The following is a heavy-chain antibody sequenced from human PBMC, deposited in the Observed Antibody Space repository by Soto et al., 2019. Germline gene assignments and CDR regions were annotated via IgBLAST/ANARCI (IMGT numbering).Heavy chain of an antibody. Sequence: PSETLSLTCTVSGGSISSGGYFWSLIRQHPGKGLEWIGFIYYSGSTNYNPSLKSRVTISVDTSKNQFSLKLSSVTAADTAVYYCARITMVRGAMNYYYGMDVSGQGTTVTVSS. D-gene: IGHD3-10*01. CDR1: GGSISSGGYF. CDR3: ARITMVRGAMNYYYGMDV. CDR2: IYYSGST. J-gene: IGHJ6*02. V-gene: IGHV4-61*08.